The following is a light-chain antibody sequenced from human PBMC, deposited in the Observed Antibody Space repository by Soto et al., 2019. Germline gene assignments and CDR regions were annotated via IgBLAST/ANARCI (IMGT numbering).Light chain of an antibody. CDR3: QQYYSYPT. Sequence: AIRMTQSPSSLSASTGDRVTITCRASQGISSYLAWYQQKPGKAPKLLNYAASTLQSGVPSRFSGSGSGTDFTLTISCLQSEDFATYYCQQYYSYPTFGQGTKVEIK. CDR1: QGISSY. V-gene: IGKV1-8*01. J-gene: IGKJ1*01. CDR2: AAS.